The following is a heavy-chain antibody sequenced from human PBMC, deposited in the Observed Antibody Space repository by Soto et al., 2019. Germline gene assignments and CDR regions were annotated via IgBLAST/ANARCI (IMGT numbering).Heavy chain of an antibody. D-gene: IGHD6-6*01. J-gene: IGHJ6*02. CDR3: ARGGLSQLIYYGMDV. CDR2: INPNSGGT. CDR1: GYTFTGYY. Sequence: VASVKVSCKASGYTFTGYYMHWVRQAPGQGLEWMGWINPNSGGTNYAQKFQGRVTMTRDTSISTAYMELSRLRSDDTAVYYCARGGLSQLIYYGMDVWGQGTTVTVSS. V-gene: IGHV1-2*02.